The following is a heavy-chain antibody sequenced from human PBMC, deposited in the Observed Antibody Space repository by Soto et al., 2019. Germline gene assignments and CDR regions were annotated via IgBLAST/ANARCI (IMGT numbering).Heavy chain of an antibody. V-gene: IGHV2-5*02. Sequence: ESGPTLVNPTQTLTLTCTFSGFSLSTSPMGVGWIRQPPGKALEWLALIFWDGDQRYNPALESRLTITKDTSKNQVVLTVTNVDPVDTATYYCAHSPVVINYFDFWGPGTQVTVSS. J-gene: IGHJ4*02. CDR3: AHSPVVINYFDF. CDR1: GFSLSTSPMG. CDR2: IFWDGDQ. D-gene: IGHD2-21*01.